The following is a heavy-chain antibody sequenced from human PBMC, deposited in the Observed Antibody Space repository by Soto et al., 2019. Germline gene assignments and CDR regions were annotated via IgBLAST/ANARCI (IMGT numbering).Heavy chain of an antibody. J-gene: IGHJ4*02. Sequence: QVQLQQWGAGQLKPSETLSLTCAVHGESFSGYGGPFSGYYWSWIRQTPGKGLEWIGEINHRGGANDKPSLKSRVPISVDTSKNQFSLNLNSVTAADTAVYYCARGQRRGGSSGWSLWGQGTLVTVSS. CDR1: GGPFSGYY. V-gene: IGHV4-34*02. CDR2: INHRGGA. CDR3: ARGQRRGGSSGWSL. D-gene: IGHD6-19*01.